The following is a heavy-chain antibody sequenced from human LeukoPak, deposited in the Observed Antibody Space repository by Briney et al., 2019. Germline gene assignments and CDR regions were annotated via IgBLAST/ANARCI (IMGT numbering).Heavy chain of an antibody. CDR3: ARDSYYGDPSVRWFDP. V-gene: IGHV3-23*03. CDR1: GFSFSSYA. J-gene: IGHJ5*02. Sequence: GGSLRLSCAASGFSFSSYAMSWVRQAPGKGLEWVSVIYSGIYSGSDTYYADSVKGRFTISRDNSKNTVYLQMSSLRAEDTAVYYCARDSYYGDPSVRWFDPWGQGTLVTVSS. CDR2: IYSGIYSGSDT. D-gene: IGHD3-10*01.